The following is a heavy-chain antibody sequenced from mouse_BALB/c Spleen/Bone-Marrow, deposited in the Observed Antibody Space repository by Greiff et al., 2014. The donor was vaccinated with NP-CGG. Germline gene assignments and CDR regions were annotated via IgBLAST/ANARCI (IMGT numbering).Heavy chain of an antibody. Sequence: EVQLQQSGAELVEPGASVKLSCTASGFNIKDTYMHWVKQRPEQGLEWIGRIDPANGNIKYDPKFQGKATITADTSSNTAYLQLSSLTSEDTAVYYCAPYYYGRWFANWGQGTLVTVSA. J-gene: IGHJ3*01. D-gene: IGHD1-1*01. CDR2: IDPANGNI. CDR3: APYYYGRWFAN. V-gene: IGHV14-3*02. CDR1: GFNIKDTY.